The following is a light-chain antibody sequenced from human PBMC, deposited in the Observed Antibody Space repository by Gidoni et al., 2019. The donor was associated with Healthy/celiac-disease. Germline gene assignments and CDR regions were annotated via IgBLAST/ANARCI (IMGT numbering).Light chain of an antibody. Sequence: GDRVTITCRASQSISSWLAWYQPKPGKAPKLLIYDASSLESGVPSRFSGSGSGTEFTLTIRSLQPDDFSTYSCQQYNSYSTFGQGTKVEIK. V-gene: IGKV1-5*01. CDR2: DAS. CDR1: QSISSW. J-gene: IGKJ1*01. CDR3: QQYNSYST.